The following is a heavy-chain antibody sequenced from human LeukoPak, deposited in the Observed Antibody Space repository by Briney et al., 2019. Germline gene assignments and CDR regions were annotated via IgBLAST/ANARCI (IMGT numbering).Heavy chain of an antibody. CDR2: IYYSGST. CDR3: ARDSSSAYYYDSSGSSYYFDY. D-gene: IGHD3-22*01. Sequence: SETLSLTCTVSGGSISSGGYYWSWIRQHPGKGLEWIGYIYYSGSTYYNPSLKSRVTISVDTSKNQFSLKLSSVTAADTAVYYCARDSSSAYYYDSSGSSYYFDYWGQGTLVTVFS. V-gene: IGHV4-31*03. J-gene: IGHJ4*02. CDR1: GGSISSGGYY.